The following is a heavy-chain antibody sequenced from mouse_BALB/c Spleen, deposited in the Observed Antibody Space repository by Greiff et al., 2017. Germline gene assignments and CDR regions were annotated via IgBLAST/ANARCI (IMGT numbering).Heavy chain of an antibody. J-gene: IGHJ2*01. CDR1: GFTFNTYA. Sequence: EVKLVESGGGLVQPKGSLKLSCAASGFTFNTYAMNWVRQAPGKGLEWVARIRSKSNNYATSYADSVKDRFTISRDDSQSMLYLQMNNLKTEDTAMYYCVRQRYGKNYFDYWGQGTTLTVSS. CDR2: IRSKSNNYAT. CDR3: VRQRYGKNYFDY. D-gene: IGHD2-10*02. V-gene: IGHV10-1*02.